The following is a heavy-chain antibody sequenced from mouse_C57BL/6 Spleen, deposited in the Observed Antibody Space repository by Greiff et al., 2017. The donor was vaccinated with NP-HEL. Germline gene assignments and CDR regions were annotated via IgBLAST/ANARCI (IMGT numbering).Heavy chain of an antibody. CDR1: GYTFTSYW. J-gene: IGHJ3*01. D-gene: IGHD2-3*01. Sequence: QVQLQQPGAELVKPGASVKLSCKASGYTFTSYWMHWVKQRPGQGLEWIGMIHPNSGSTNYNEKFKSKATLTVDKSSSTAYMQLSSLTSEDSAVYYCARSRCYDGYLAWFAYWGQGTLVTVSA. CDR2: IHPNSGST. CDR3: ARSRCYDGYLAWFAY. V-gene: IGHV1-64*01.